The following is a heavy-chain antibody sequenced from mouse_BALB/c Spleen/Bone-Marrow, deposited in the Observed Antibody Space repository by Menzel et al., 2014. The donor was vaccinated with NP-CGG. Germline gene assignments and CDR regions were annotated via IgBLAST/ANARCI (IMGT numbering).Heavy chain of an antibody. Sequence: QVQLKESGAELVRPGTSVKVSCKASGYAFTNYLIEWVKQRPGQGLEWIGVINPGSGGTNYNEKFKAKATLTADKSSSTVYMQLSSLTSDDSAVYFCARCLTGTSAMDYWGQGTSVTVSS. CDR3: ARCLTGTSAMDY. CDR2: INPGSGGT. D-gene: IGHD4-1*01. J-gene: IGHJ4*01. CDR1: GYAFTNYL. V-gene: IGHV1-54*01.